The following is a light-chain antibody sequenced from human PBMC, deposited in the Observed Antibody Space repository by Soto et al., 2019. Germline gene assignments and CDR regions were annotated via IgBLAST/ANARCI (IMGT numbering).Light chain of an antibody. CDR2: GAS. J-gene: IGKJ5*01. Sequence: EILLRQSPGTLSSSPGERVTLSCRASQRVSSSYLAWYQQNPGQAPRLLIYGASSRATGIPARFRGSGSGTDFTLTISSLEHEDFAVYYCHQRNQFGQGTRLEIK. CDR3: HQRNQ. CDR1: QRVSSSY. V-gene: IGKV3D-20*02.